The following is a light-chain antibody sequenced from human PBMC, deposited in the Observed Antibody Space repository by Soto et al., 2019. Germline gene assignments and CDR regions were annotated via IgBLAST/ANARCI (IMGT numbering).Light chain of an antibody. J-gene: IGLJ2*01. Sequence: HSALTQPASVSGSPGQSVTISCTGNSSDVGGYNYVSWYQQHPGKAPKLMIYDVSNRPSGVSNRFSGSKSGNTASLTISGLQAEDEADYYCSSYTSSSTLEFGGGTKLTVL. CDR3: SSYTSSSTLE. V-gene: IGLV2-14*01. CDR2: DVS. CDR1: SSDVGGYNY.